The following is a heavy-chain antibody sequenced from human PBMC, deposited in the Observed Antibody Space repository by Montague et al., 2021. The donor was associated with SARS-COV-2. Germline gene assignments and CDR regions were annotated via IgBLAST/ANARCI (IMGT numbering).Heavy chain of an antibody. D-gene: IGHD3-9*01. CDR1: GGSIGTGSYY. V-gene: IGHV4-61*02. J-gene: IGHJ6*02. CDR3: ARGPHYDILTSYYKDGMDV. Sequence: TLSLTCTVSGGSIGTGSYYWSWIRQPAGKGLEWIGRIYTSGSTXYNPSLKSRVTISVDTSKNQFSLKLSSVTAADTAVYYCARGPHYDILTSYYKDGMDVWGQGTTVTVSS. CDR2: IYTSGST.